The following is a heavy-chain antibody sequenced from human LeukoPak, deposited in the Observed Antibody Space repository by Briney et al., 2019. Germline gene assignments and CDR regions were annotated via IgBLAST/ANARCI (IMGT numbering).Heavy chain of an antibody. CDR2: ISSNGGST. CDR1: GFTFSSYA. CDR3: ARVRCGGGSCYTSEYYFDY. V-gene: IGHV3-64*01. J-gene: IGHJ4*02. Sequence: GGSLRLSCAASGFTFSSYAMHWVRQAPGKGLEYVSAISSNGGSTYYANSVKGRFTISRDNSKNTLYLQMGSLRAEDMAVYYCARVRCGGGSCYTSEYYFDYWGQGTLVTVSS. D-gene: IGHD2-15*01.